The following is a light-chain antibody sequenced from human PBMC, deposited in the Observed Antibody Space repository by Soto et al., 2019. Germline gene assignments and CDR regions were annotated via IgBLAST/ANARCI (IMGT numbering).Light chain of an antibody. V-gene: IGKV3-15*01. CDR3: LQYDTWPPGT. CDR1: EDVSSK. J-gene: IGKJ1*01. Sequence: IFMTQSPATLSVSPGGRATLSCRASEDVSSKLAWYQQKPGLPPRLVIYDASTRATGIPGRFSGSGSGKDFTLTISGLRSEDFAIYYCLQYDTWPPGTFGQGTKVEI. CDR2: DAS.